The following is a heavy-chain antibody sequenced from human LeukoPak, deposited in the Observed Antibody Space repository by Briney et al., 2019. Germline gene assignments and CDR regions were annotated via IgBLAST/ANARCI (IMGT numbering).Heavy chain of an antibody. J-gene: IGHJ5*02. CDR1: GYTLTELS. Sequence: ASVKVSCKVSGYTLTELSMHWVRQAPGKGLEWVGGFDPEDGETIYAQKFQGRVTMTEDTSTDTAYMELSSLRSEDTAVYYCATDLAGQGDDWFDPRGQGTLVTVSS. CDR3: ATDLAGQGDDWFDP. CDR2: FDPEDGET. V-gene: IGHV1-24*01. D-gene: IGHD3-16*01.